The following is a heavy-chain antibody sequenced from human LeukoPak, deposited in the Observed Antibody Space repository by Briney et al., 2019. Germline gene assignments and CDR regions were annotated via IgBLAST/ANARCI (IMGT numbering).Heavy chain of an antibody. Sequence: SQTLSLTCAISGDSVSSNSATWNWIRQSPSRGLEWLGRTYYRSKYYYDYAVSVKSRITIDPETSKNQFSLQLNSVTPGDTAVYYCARDPGLGYYYYHGMDVWGQGPRSPSP. D-gene: IGHD3-16*01. J-gene: IGHJ6*02. CDR1: GDSVSSNSAT. CDR3: ARDPGLGYYYYHGMDV. V-gene: IGHV6-1*01. CDR2: TYYRSKYYY.